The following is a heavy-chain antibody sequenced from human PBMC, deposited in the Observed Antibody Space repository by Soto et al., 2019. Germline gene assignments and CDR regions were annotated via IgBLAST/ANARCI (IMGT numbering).Heavy chain of an antibody. CDR1: GWTFSGYY. CDR2: INHNGGT. Sequence: QVQLQQWGAGLLKPSETRSLTCAVHGWTFSGYYWSWVRQPPGKGLEWIGEINHNGGTNYNPSLESRITISVDTSRNQFSLSLNSVTAADTAVYYCARGDWSTRFQNWGRGTLVTVSS. D-gene: IGHD3-3*01. CDR3: ARGDWSTRFQN. V-gene: IGHV4-34*01. J-gene: IGHJ1*01.